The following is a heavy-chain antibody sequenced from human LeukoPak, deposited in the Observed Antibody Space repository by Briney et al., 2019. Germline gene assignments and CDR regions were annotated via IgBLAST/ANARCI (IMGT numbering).Heavy chain of an antibody. CDR2: IKQDGTEK. CDR3: ASRRESFDY. V-gene: IGHV3-7*02. CDR1: GFNFSSYL. J-gene: IGHJ4*02. Sequence: PGGSLRLSCAAAGFNFSSYLMTWVRQAPGKGLEWVANIKQDGTEKYYVDSVKGRFTISGDNGKNSLYLQMNSLRDEDTAVYYCASRRESFDYWGQGTMVTVSS.